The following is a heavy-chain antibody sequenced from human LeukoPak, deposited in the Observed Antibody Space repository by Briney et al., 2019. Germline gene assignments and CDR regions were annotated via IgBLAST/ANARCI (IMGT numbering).Heavy chain of an antibody. J-gene: IGHJ4*02. CDR2: IWYDGSNK. D-gene: IGHD3-10*01. CDR3: ASLKGGSGSYFDY. V-gene: IGHV3-33*01. CDR1: GFTFSSYG. Sequence: GGSLRLSCAASGFTFSSYGMHWVRQAPGKGLEWVAVIWYDGSNKYYADSVKGRLTISRDNSKNTLYLQMNSLRAEDTAVYYCASLKGGSGSYFDYWGQGTLVTVSS.